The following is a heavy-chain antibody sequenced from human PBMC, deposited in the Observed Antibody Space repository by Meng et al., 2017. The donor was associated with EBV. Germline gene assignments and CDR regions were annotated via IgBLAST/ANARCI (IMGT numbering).Heavy chain of an antibody. V-gene: IGHV3-11*01. D-gene: IGHD1-26*01. CDR1: GFIFSDSY. CDR3: ARGSGRWTFDY. CDR2: ISNSGTTI. Sequence: GQVVGAGGGLVQPGGYLRLSCAASGFIFSDSYMSWIRQTPGKGLEWISYISNSGTTIKYADSVKGRFTISRDNAKNSLYLQMNSLRADDTAVYYCARGSGRWTFDYWGQGTLVTVSS. J-gene: IGHJ4*02.